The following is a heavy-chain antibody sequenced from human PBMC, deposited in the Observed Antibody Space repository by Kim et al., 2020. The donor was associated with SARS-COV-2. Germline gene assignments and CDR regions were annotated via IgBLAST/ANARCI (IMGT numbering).Heavy chain of an antibody. CDR1: GFTFSSYW. CDR2: IKQDGSEK. Sequence: GGSLRLSCAASGFTFSSYWMSWVRQAPGKGLEWVANIKQDGSEKYYVHSVKGRFTISRDNPKNSLYLQMNSLRAEDTAVYYCARVGSWGFGELWPFYYYAGMDVWGQGTTVTVSS. D-gene: IGHD3-10*01. V-gene: IGHV3-7*01. CDR3: ARVGSWGFGELWPFYYYAGMDV. J-gene: IGHJ6*02.